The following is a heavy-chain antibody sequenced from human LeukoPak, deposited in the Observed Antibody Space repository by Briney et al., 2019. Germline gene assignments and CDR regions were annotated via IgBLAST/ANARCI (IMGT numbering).Heavy chain of an antibody. CDR1: GGSMRGYY. J-gene: IGHJ4*02. D-gene: IGHD2-15*01. CDR2: FYYTRLT. Sequence: SETLSLTCTASGGSMRGYYWSWIRQTPGQRLEWIGYFYYTRLTRSSPSLESRVTIAGDTSKNLFSLSLTSMTAADTAVYYCAREVVIAATYDYWGQGTLVTVSS. V-gene: IGHV4-59*01. CDR3: AREVVIAATYDY.